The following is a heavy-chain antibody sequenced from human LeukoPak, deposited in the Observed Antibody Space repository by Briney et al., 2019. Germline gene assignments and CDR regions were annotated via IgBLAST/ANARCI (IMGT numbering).Heavy chain of an antibody. CDR3: GKYYDSSDRDAFDI. V-gene: IGHV3-30*04. CDR2: ISYDGSNK. CDR1: GFTFSSYA. Sequence: GGSLRLSCAASGFTFSSYAMHWVRQAPGKGLEWVAVISYDGSNKYYADSVKGRFTISRDNSKNTLYLQMNSLRAEDTAVYYCGKYYDSSDRDAFDIWGQGTMVTVSS. D-gene: IGHD3-22*01. J-gene: IGHJ3*02.